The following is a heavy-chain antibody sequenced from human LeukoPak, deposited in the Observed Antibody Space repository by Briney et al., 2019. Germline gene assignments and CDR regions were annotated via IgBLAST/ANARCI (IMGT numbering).Heavy chain of an antibody. CDR2: IYYSGST. CDR1: GGSISTYY. J-gene: IGHJ5*02. Sequence: SETPSLTCTVSGGSISTYYWTWIRQPPGKGLEWIGYIYYSGSTNYNPSLKSRVTISVDTSKNQFSLKLSSVTAADTAVYYCARVGFSKWFDPWGQGTLVTVSS. V-gene: IGHV4-59*01. CDR3: ARVGFSKWFDP. D-gene: IGHD3-10*01.